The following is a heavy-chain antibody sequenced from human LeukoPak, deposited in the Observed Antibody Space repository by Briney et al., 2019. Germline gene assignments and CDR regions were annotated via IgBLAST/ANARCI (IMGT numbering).Heavy chain of an antibody. CDR1: GYTFTSYA. D-gene: IGHD3-22*01. V-gene: IGHV1-3*01. J-gene: IGHJ5*02. CDR2: INAGNGNT. Sequence: GASVKVSCKASGYTFTSYAMHWVRQAPGQRLEWMGWINAGNGNTKYSQKFQGRVTITADESTSTAYMELSSLRAEDTALYYCARVGSSGYYSYNWFDPWGQGTLVTVSS. CDR3: ARVGSSGYYSYNWFDP.